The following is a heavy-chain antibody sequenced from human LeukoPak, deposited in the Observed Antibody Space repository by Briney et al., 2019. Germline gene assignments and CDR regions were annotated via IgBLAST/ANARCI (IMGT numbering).Heavy chain of an antibody. Sequence: SETLSLTCTVSGYSISSGYYWGWIRQPPGQGLEWIGSIYHSGSTNYNPSLESRATISVDKSKNQFSLKLNSVTAADTAVYYCARAYYYYMDVWGKGTTVSVSS. CDR3: ARAYYYYMDV. CDR1: GYSISSGYY. J-gene: IGHJ6*03. V-gene: IGHV4-38-2*02. CDR2: IYHSGST.